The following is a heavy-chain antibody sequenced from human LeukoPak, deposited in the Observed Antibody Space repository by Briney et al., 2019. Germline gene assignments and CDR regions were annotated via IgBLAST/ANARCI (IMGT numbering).Heavy chain of an antibody. V-gene: IGHV1-69*13. J-gene: IGHJ6*04. CDR2: IIPIFGTA. Sequence: GASVKISCKASGGTFSGYAISWVRQAPGQGLEWMGGIIPIFGTANYAQKFQGRVTITADESTSTAYMELSSLRSEDTAVYYCARGGVPAATPYYYYGMDVWGKGTTVTVSS. D-gene: IGHD2-2*01. CDR1: GGTFSGYA. CDR3: ARGGVPAATPYYYYGMDV.